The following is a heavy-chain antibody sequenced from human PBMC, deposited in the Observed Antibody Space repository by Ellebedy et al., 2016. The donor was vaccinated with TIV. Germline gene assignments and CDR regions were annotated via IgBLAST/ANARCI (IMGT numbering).Heavy chain of an antibody. CDR1: GFTFGCCA. Sequence: GESLKISCAASGFTFGCCAMSSVRQAPGKGLEWVSVISNGGDTTYADSVKGRFTISRDNTKNTLYLQMNSLRADDTAIYYCAKLGGVLSWYADYWGLGTLVTVSS. CDR2: ISNGGDTT. J-gene: IGHJ4*02. CDR3: AKLGGVLSWYADY. V-gene: IGHV3-23*01. D-gene: IGHD6-13*01.